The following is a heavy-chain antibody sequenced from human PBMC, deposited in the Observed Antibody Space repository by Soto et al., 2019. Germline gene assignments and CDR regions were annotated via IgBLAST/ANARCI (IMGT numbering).Heavy chain of an antibody. V-gene: IGHV4-34*01. CDR1: GGSFSGYY. Sequence: QVQLQQWGAGLLKPSETLSLTCAVYGGSFSGYYWSWIRQPPGKGLEWIGEINHSGSTNYNPSLKSRVTISVDTAKNQFSLKLSSGTAADTAVYYCAIKKGGYDRTIDYWGQGTLVTVSS. D-gene: IGHD5-12*01. CDR3: AIKKGGYDRTIDY. J-gene: IGHJ4*02. CDR2: INHSGST.